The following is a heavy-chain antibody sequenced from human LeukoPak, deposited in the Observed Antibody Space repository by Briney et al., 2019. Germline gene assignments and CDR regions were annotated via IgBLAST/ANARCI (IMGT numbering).Heavy chain of an antibody. D-gene: IGHD6-13*01. V-gene: IGHV1-2*02. CDR1: GYTFTGYY. CDR3: ARAGAAAGPRRDYYYYYMDV. CDR2: INPNSGGT. J-gene: IGHJ6*03. Sequence: ASVKVSCKASGYTFTGYYMHWVRQAPGQGLEWMGWINPNSGGTNYAQKFQGRVTMTRDTSISTAYMELSRLRSDDTAVYYCARAGAAAGPRRDYYYYYMDVWGKGTTVTVSS.